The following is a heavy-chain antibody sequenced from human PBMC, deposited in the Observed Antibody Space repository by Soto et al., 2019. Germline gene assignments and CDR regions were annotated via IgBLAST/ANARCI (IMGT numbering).Heavy chain of an antibody. V-gene: IGHV3-33*01. D-gene: IGHD3-10*01. CDR1: GFTFSSYG. CDR2: IWYDGSNK. J-gene: IGHJ4*02. Sequence: GGSLRLSWAASGFTFSSYGMHWVRQAPGKGRDWVAFIWYDGSNKNYADAVKGTFTTARANSKNTLYLQMNSLRAEDTAVYYCARAFGTMVRGVTEYLDYWGQGTLVTVSS. CDR3: ARAFGTMVRGVTEYLDY.